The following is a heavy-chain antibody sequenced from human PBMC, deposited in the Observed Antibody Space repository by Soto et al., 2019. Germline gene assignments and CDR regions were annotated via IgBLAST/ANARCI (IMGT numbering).Heavy chain of an antibody. CDR2: IWYDGSNK. CDR1: GFTFSSYG. V-gene: IGHV3-33*01. CDR3: ARVPTALVYYFDY. Sequence: QVQLVESGGGVVQPGRSLRLSCAASGFTFSSYGMHLVRQAPGKGLEWVAVIWYDGSNKYYADSVKGRFTISRDNSKNTLYLQMNSLRAEDTAVYYCARVPTALVYYFDYWGQGTLVTVSS. D-gene: IGHD6-6*01. J-gene: IGHJ4*02.